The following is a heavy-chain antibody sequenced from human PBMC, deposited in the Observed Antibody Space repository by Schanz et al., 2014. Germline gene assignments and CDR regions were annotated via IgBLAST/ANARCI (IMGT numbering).Heavy chain of an antibody. V-gene: IGHV4-34*02. CDR1: GGSFSSNY. D-gene: IGHD2-8*02. J-gene: IGHJ6*02. CDR2: INQSGTT. CDR3: ARDSLRGATGGYGMDV. Sequence: QVQLQQWGAGLLKPSETLSLTCAVYGGSFSSNYWSWIRQPPGKGLEWIGKINQSGTTNYNPSLKSRVAISVDKSKNQFSLEVRSVTAADTAVYHCARDSLRGATGGYGMDVWGQGTTVTVSS.